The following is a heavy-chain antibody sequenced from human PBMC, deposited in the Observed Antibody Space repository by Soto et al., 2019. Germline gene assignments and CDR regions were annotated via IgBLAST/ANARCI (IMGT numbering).Heavy chain of an antibody. CDR1: GGSISSSSYY. CDR3: ARRFDNFAVGATDY. CDR2: IYYSGST. Sequence: QLQLQESGPGLVKPSETLSLTCTVSGGSISSSSYYWGWIRQPPGKGLEWIGSIYYSGSTYYNPSLKSRVTISVDTSKNQFSLKLSSVTAADTAVYYCARRFDNFAVGATDYWGQGTLVTVSS. V-gene: IGHV4-39*01. J-gene: IGHJ4*02. D-gene: IGHD1-26*01.